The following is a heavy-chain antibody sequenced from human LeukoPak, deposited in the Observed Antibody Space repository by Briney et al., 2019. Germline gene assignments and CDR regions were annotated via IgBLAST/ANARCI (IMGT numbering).Heavy chain of an antibody. V-gene: IGHV4-39*07. D-gene: IGHD6-13*01. CDR2: ISYSGST. J-gene: IGHJ6*03. CDR3: AKLVIAAAGRGRPKWTYYYYNRDV. Sequence: SETLSLTCSVSGASISSSSYYWGWIRQPPGKGLEWIGSISYSGSTYYNPSLKSPVTISVDTSKNQFSLKLSSVTAADTAVYYWAKLVIAAAGRGRPKWTYYYYNRDVGGKGTTVTISS. CDR1: GASISSSSYY.